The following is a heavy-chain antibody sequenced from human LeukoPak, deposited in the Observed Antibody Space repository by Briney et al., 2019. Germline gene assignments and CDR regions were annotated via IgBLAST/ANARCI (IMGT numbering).Heavy chain of an antibody. V-gene: IGHV3-66*01. CDR3: ARASGYYDILTGHDGDYFDY. CDR1: GFTVSSNY. J-gene: IGHJ4*02. D-gene: IGHD3-9*01. Sequence: GGSLRLSCAASGFTVSSNYMSWVRQAPGKGVEWVSVIYSGGSTYYADSVKGRFTISRDNSKNTLYLQMNSLRAEDTAVYYCARASGYYDILTGHDGDYFDYWGQGTLVTVSS. CDR2: IYSGGST.